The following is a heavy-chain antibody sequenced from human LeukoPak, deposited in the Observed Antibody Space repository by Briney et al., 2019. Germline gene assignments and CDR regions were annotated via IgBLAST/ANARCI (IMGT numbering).Heavy chain of an antibody. CDR2: IHYTGST. J-gene: IGHJ4*02. V-gene: IGHV4-59*01. Sequence: PSETLSLTCTVSSGSISYFYWNWIQQPPGKGLEWIGYIHYTGSTNYNPSLKSRVTISVDTSKNQFSLKLSSVTAADTAVYYCATYTNRLHYWGQGTLVTVSS. CDR3: ATYTNRLHY. CDR1: SGSISYFY. D-gene: IGHD2-8*01.